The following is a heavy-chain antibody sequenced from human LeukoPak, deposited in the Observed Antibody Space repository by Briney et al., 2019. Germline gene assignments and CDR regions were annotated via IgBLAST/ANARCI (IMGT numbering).Heavy chain of an antibody. CDR3: ARLKVVTPSGFDY. V-gene: IGHV3-66*04. Sequence: GGSLRLSCAASGFTVSSNYMSWVRQAPGKGLEWVSVIYSGGSTYYADSVKGRFTISRDNSKNTLYLQMNSLRAEDTAVYYCARLKVVTPSGFDYWGQGTLVTVSS. CDR2: IYSGGST. J-gene: IGHJ4*02. D-gene: IGHD4-23*01. CDR1: GFTVSSNY.